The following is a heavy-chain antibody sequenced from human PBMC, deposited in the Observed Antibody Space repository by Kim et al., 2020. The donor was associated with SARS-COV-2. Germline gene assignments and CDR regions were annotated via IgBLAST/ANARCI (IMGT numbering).Heavy chain of an antibody. CDR1: GFTFSSYW. Sequence: GGSLRLSCAASGFTFSSYWMSWVRQAPGKGLEWLANIKQDGSEKYYVDSVRGRFAISRDNAKNSLYLQMNSLRAEDTAVYYCARGPTPLWFGDLLVNSDWGQGTLVTVSS. J-gene: IGHJ4*02. D-gene: IGHD3-10*01. CDR3: ARGPTPLWFGDLLVNSD. V-gene: IGHV3-7*03. CDR2: IKQDGSEK.